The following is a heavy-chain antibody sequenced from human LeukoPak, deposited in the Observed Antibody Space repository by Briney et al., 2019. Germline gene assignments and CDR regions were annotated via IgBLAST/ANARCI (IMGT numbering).Heavy chain of an antibody. CDR3: ARREVTTSWYFDL. D-gene: IGHD4-17*01. V-gene: IGHV4-59*08. CDR2: IYNSGST. J-gene: IGHJ2*01. CDR1: GGSISNYY. Sequence: NPSETLSLTCTVSGGSISNYYWSWIRQSPGKGPEWIAYIYNSGSTNYNPSLKSRVTISVDTSKNQFSLKLSSVTAADTAVYYCARREVTTSWYFDLWGRGTLVTVSS.